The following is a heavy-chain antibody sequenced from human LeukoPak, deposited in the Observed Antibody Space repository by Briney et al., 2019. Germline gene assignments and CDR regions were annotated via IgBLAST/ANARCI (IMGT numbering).Heavy chain of an antibody. Sequence: SETLSLTCTVSGGSISSYYWSWIRQPPGKGLEWIGYIYYSGSTNYNPSLKSRVTISVATFKNQFSLKLSSVTAADTAVYYCARMSDFWSGYRSGYYFDYWGQGTLVTVSS. CDR2: IYYSGST. CDR1: GGSISSYY. D-gene: IGHD3-3*01. J-gene: IGHJ4*02. CDR3: ARMSDFWSGYRSGYYFDY. V-gene: IGHV4-59*01.